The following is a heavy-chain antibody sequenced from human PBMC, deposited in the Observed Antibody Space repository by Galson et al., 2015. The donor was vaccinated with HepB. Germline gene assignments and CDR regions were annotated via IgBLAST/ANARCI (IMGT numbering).Heavy chain of an antibody. CDR2: INHSGST. V-gene: IGHV4-34*01. J-gene: IGHJ4*02. D-gene: IGHD6-13*01. CDR1: GGSFSGYY. Sequence: ETLSLTCAVYGGSFSGYYWSWIRQPPGKGLEWIGEINHSGSTNYNPSLKSRVTISVDTSKNQFSLKLSSVTAADTAVYYCARGPPAAAGRYFDYWGQGTLVTVSS. CDR3: ARGPPAAAGRYFDY.